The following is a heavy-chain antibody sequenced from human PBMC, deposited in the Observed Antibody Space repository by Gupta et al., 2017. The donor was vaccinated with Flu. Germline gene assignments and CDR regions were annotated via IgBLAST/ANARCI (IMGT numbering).Heavy chain of an antibody. Sequence: QLIQSGAEVRKPGASVRVSCKASGYAFTTYDLNWVRQTPGQGLEWMGWISINRGTTEYEQKFQGRVTMTRDTSTSTSYMELTSLTSEDTAVYYCAREEGDILTGSYNVAYYGLDVWGQGTTVIVSS. CDR3: AREEGDILTGSYNVAYYGLDV. CDR2: ISINRGTT. CDR1: GYAFTTYD. J-gene: IGHJ6*01. D-gene: IGHD3-10*01. V-gene: IGHV1-8*01.